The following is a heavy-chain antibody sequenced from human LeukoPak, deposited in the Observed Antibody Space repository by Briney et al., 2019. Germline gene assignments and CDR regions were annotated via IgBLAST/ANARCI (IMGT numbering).Heavy chain of an antibody. J-gene: IGHJ4*02. CDR3: ARGRYYYDSSGYYYRLDYFDY. D-gene: IGHD3-22*01. Sequence: ASVKVSCKASGYTFTSYYMHWVRQAPGQGLEWMGRIIPILGIANYAQKFQGRVTITADKSTSTAYMELSSLRSEDTAVYYCARGRYYYDSSGYYYRLDYFDYWGQGTLVTVSS. CDR2: IIPILGIA. V-gene: IGHV1-69*04. CDR1: GYTFTSYY.